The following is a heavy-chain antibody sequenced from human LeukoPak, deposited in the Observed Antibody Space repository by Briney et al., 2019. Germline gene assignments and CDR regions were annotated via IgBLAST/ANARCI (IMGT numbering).Heavy chain of an antibody. Sequence: GESLKISCKGSGYSFTSYWIGWVRQMPGKGLEWVGIIYPGDSDTRYSPSYQGQVTVSADKSISTAYLQWSSLKASDTAMYYCARLASSDYYYDSSGYFGAFDIWGQGTMVTVSS. CDR3: ARLASSDYYYDSSGYFGAFDI. J-gene: IGHJ3*02. V-gene: IGHV5-51*01. CDR2: IYPGDSDT. D-gene: IGHD3-22*01. CDR1: GYSFTSYW.